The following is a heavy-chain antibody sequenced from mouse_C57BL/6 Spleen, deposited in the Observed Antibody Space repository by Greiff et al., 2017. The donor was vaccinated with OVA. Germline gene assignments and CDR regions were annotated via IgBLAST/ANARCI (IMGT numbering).Heavy chain of an antibody. CDR1: GYAFTNYL. CDR2: INPGSGGT. D-gene: IGHD1-1*01. J-gene: IGHJ4*01. CDR3: ALDYGSSPYYAMDY. Sequence: QVQLQQFGAELVRPGTSVKVSCKASGYAFTNYLIEWVKQRPGQGLEWIGVINPGSGGTYYNEKFKGKATLTADKSSSTAYMPLSSLTSEDSAVYFCALDYGSSPYYAMDYWGQGTSVTVSS. V-gene: IGHV1-54*01.